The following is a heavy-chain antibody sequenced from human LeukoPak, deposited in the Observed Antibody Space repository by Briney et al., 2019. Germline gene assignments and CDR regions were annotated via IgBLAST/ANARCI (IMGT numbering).Heavy chain of an antibody. CDR2: ISSSSSYI. CDR3: ARDLGSSDSSGYDY. J-gene: IGHJ4*02. CDR1: GFTFSSYS. Sequence: GGSLRLSCAAPGFTFSSYSMNWVRQAPGKGLEWVSSISSSSSYIYYADSVKGRFTISRDNAKNSLYLQMNSLRAEDTAVYYCARDLGSSDSSGYDYWGQGTLVTVSS. V-gene: IGHV3-21*01. D-gene: IGHD3-22*01.